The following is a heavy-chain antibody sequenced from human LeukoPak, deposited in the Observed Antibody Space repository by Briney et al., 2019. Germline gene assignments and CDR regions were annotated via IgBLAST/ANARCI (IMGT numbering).Heavy chain of an antibody. D-gene: IGHD7-27*01. V-gene: IGHV3-21*01. Sequence: GGSLRLSCAASGFTFSSYSMNWVRQAPGKGLEWVSSISSSSSYIYYADSVKGRFTISRDNAKNLLYLQMNSLRAEDTAVYYCARDSELGRDYWGQGTLVTVSS. CDR1: GFTFSSYS. J-gene: IGHJ4*02. CDR2: ISSSSSYI. CDR3: ARDSELGRDY.